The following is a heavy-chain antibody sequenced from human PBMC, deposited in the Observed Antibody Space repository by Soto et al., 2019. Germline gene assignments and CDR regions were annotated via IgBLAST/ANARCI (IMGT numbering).Heavy chain of an antibody. CDR3: ARAPPRGIAAPGTWGSGMDV. CDR2: ISYDGSNK. Sequence: GGSMRLSCTASGFSFSSYSLHWVRQTPGKGLEWVAVISYDGSNKYYADSVKGRFTVSRDSPKNTLFLQMNSLKPEDTAVYYCARAPPRGIAAPGTWGSGMDVWGQGTTVTVSS. D-gene: IGHD6-13*01. CDR1: GFSFSSYS. V-gene: IGHV3-30-3*01. J-gene: IGHJ6*02.